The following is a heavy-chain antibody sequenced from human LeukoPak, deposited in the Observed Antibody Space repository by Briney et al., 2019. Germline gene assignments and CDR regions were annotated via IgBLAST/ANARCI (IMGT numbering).Heavy chain of an antibody. D-gene: IGHD5-18*01. CDR3: ARGKRGYSYGHEGAFDY. J-gene: IGHJ4*02. CDR2: IYTSGST. Sequence: PSETLSLTCTVSGDSISSYYWSWIRQPPGKGLEWIGYIYTSGSTNYNPSLKSRVTMSVDTSKNQFSLKLSSVTAADTAVYYCARGKRGYSYGHEGAFDYWGQGTLVTVSS. CDR1: GDSISSYY. V-gene: IGHV4-4*09.